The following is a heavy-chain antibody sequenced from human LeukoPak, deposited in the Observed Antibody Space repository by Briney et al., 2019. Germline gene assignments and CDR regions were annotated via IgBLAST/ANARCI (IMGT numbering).Heavy chain of an antibody. CDR3: ARIRDGYNDAYDI. J-gene: IGHJ3*02. Sequence: GASVKVSCKASGYIFTSYFMHWVRQAPGQGLEWMGLINPSGGSTRYAQKFQGRVTSTRDTSTSTVYMELSSLRSEDTAIYYCARIRDGYNDAYDIWGQGTVVTVPS. CDR2: INPSGGST. V-gene: IGHV1-46*01. D-gene: IGHD5-24*01. CDR1: GYIFTSYF.